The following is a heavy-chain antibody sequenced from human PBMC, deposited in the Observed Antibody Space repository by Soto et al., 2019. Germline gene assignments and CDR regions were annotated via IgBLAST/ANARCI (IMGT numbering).Heavy chain of an antibody. Sequence: QVQLVESGGGLVKPGGSLRLSCAASGFTFSSNYMSWIRQAPGKGLEWVSYISSRASTIFYADSVKGRFTISRDNVKNSLYLQMNSLRAEDTAVYYCASGTNGAFFVYWGQGILVAVSS. V-gene: IGHV3-11*01. D-gene: IGHD2-8*01. CDR2: ISSRASTI. CDR3: ASGTNGAFFVY. J-gene: IGHJ4*02. CDR1: GFTFSSNY.